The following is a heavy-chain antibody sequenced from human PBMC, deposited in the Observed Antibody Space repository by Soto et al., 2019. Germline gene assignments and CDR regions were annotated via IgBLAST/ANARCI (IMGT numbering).Heavy chain of an antibody. Sequence: QVQLVESGGGVVQPGRSLRLSCAASGFTFSSYGMHWVRQAPGKGLERVAVIWYDGSNKYYADSVKGRFTISRDNSKNTLYLQMNSLRVEDTAVYYCARGDGDYSLYWYFDLWGRGTLVTVSS. D-gene: IGHD4-17*01. CDR2: IWYDGSNK. V-gene: IGHV3-33*01. J-gene: IGHJ2*01. CDR1: GFTFSSYG. CDR3: ARGDGDYSLYWYFDL.